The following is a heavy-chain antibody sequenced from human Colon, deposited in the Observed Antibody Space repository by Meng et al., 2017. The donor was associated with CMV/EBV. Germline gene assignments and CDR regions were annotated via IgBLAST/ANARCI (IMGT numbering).Heavy chain of an antibody. CDR2: ISGSGDST. Sequence: PGGSLRLSCVASGFTFSTYAMNWARQTPGKGLEWVSTISGSGDSTYYADSVKGRFTISRDNSKNTLSLLMNNLRADDTAVYYCDGADYWGQGTLVTVSS. V-gene: IGHV3-23*01. D-gene: IGHD3-10*01. J-gene: IGHJ4*02. CDR1: GFTFSTYA. CDR3: DGADY.